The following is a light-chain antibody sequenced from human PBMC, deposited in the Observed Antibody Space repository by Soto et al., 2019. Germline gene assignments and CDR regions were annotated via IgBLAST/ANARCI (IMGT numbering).Light chain of an antibody. V-gene: IGLV1-51*01. CDR3: GTWDSSLWGV. Sequence: QSVLTQPPSVSAAPGQKVTISCSGSSSNIGNNYVSWYQQLPGTAPKLLIYDNNKRPSGIPDRFSGSKSGTSATLGITGLQTGDEAEYYCGTWDSSLWGVFGTGTKVTVL. CDR2: DNN. CDR1: SSNIGNNY. J-gene: IGLJ1*01.